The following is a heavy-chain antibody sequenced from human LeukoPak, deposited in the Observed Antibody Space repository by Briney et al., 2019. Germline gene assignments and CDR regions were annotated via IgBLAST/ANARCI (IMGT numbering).Heavy chain of an antibody. D-gene: IGHD3-3*01. V-gene: IGHV3-30*04. Sequence: PGGSLRLSCAASGFTFSSYAMHWVRQAPGKGLEWVAIISSGGSSEYYADSVKGRFTISRDNSKNTLYLEMKSLRAEDTAVYSCARDRPSTVFGAADYYYMDVWGKGTTVTVSS. CDR1: GFTFSSYA. J-gene: IGHJ6*03. CDR3: ARDRPSTVFGAADYYYMDV. CDR2: ISSGGSSE.